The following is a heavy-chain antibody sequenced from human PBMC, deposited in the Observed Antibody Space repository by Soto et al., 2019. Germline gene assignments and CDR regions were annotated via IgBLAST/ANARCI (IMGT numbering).Heavy chain of an antibody. V-gene: IGHV4-34*01. J-gene: IGHJ4*01. D-gene: IGHD1-1*01. CDR3: ATVSGIVSRPGELEDMKYDH. Sequence: QVQLQQWGAGLVKPSETLSLSCAVYGQSFSGHSWAWIRQPPGKGLEWIGEVTESGSTYYNPSLKSRVASSTDTSKNLFSLKLNSVSAPDTAAYFWATVSGIVSRPGELEDMKYDHWGHGTLVNVSS. CDR1: GQSFSGHS. CDR2: VTESGST.